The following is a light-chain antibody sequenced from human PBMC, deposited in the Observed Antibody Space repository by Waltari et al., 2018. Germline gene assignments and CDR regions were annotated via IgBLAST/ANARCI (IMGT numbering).Light chain of an antibody. CDR3: SSYAGSKNLV. CDR1: SSDVGGFNY. CDR2: EVS. Sequence: QSALTQPPSASGSPGQSVTIPCTGTSSDVGGFNYVSWYQKHPGKAPNLMIYEVSKRPSGVPDRFSGSKSGNTASLTVSGLQVEDEADYYCSSYAGSKNLVFGGGTKLTVL. V-gene: IGLV2-8*01. J-gene: IGLJ2*01.